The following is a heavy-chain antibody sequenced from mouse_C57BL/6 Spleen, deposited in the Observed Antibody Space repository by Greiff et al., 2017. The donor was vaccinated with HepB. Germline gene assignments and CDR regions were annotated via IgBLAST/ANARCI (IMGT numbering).Heavy chain of an antibody. Sequence: QVHVKQSGAELVKPGASVKISCKASGYAFSSYWMNWVKQRPGKGLEWIGQIYPGDGDTNYNGKFKGKATLTADKSSSTAYMQLSSLTSEDSAVYFCARSDASITTVVPFAYWGQGTLVTVSA. CDR1: GYAFSSYW. D-gene: IGHD1-1*01. J-gene: IGHJ3*01. CDR3: ARSDASITTVVPFAY. CDR2: IYPGDGDT. V-gene: IGHV1-80*01.